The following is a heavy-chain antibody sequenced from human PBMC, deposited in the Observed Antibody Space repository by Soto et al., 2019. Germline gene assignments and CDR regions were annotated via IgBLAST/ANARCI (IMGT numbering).Heavy chain of an antibody. J-gene: IGHJ3*02. D-gene: IGHD3-10*01. V-gene: IGHV1-69*13. CDR2: IIPIFGTA. CDR1: GGTFSSYA. Sequence: SVKVSCKASGGTFSSYAISWVRQAPGQGLEWMGGIIPIFGTANYAQKFQGRVTITADESTSTAYMELSSLRSEDTAVYYCARVPGSEYAFDIWGQGTMVTVSS. CDR3: ARVPGSEYAFDI.